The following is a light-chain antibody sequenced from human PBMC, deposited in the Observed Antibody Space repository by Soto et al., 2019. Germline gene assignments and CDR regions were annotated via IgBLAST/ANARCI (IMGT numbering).Light chain of an antibody. Sequence: AIQMTQSPSSLSASVGDRVTVTCRASQGVGNDLGWYQHKPGKAPKLLIFAASTIQTGVPSRFSGSGSGKDFTLTISGLQAEDSATYYCLQDYDYPWTFGQGTKVEVK. CDR2: AAS. J-gene: IGKJ1*01. CDR1: QGVGND. V-gene: IGKV1-6*01. CDR3: LQDYDYPWT.